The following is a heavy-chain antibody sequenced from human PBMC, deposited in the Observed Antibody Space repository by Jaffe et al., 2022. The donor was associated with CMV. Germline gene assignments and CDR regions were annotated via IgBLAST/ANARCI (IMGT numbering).Heavy chain of an antibody. D-gene: IGHD3-16*01. CDR3: ARFNTFGGVVRGGLLDY. Sequence: QVQLVQSGAEVKKPGASVKISCRASGYTFTTYPLHWVRQAPGQRLEWMGRINIGNGNTHYSEKLQDRVTITRDTSATTAYVDLSSVGSEDTAMYYCARFNTFGGVVRGGLLDYWGQGTLVTVSS. CDR2: INIGNGNT. CDR1: GYTFTTYP. J-gene: IGHJ4*02. V-gene: IGHV1-3*04.